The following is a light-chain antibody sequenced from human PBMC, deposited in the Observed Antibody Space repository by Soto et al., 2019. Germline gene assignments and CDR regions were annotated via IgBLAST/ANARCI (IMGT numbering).Light chain of an antibody. Sequence: QSALTQPASVSGSPGQSITISCTGTSSDVGGYDHVSWYQQHPGKAPKLMIYDVINRPSGVSNRFSGSKSGNTASLTISGLQAEDEADYYCNSYKTTSTFWLFGGGTKLTVL. CDR1: SSDVGGYDH. CDR2: DVI. CDR3: NSYKTTSTFWL. V-gene: IGLV2-14*01. J-gene: IGLJ3*02.